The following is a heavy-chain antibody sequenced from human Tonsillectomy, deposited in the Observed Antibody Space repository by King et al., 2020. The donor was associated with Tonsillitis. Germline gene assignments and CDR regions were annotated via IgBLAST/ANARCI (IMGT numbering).Heavy chain of an antibody. D-gene: IGHD6-13*01. CDR2: MYYRGGT. Sequence: VQLQESGPGLVKPSETLSLTCTVSGDAISGYYWNWIRQSPGKGLEWLGYMYYRGGTITNPSLKRRVTISVDTSKNQVSLNLNSVTAADTAVYYCARTKGSSSRSGGFDYWGQGTLVTVSS. CDR1: GDAISGYY. CDR3: ARTKGSSSRSGGFDY. J-gene: IGHJ4*02. V-gene: IGHV4-59*01.